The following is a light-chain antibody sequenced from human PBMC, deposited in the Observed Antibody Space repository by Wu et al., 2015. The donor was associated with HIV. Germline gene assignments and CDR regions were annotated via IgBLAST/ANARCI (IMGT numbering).Light chain of an antibody. V-gene: IGKV1-39*01. Sequence: DIQMTQSPSSLSASVGDRVTITCRAGQSISSYLNWYQQKPGKAPKLLIYAASSLQSGVPSRFSGSGSGTDFTLTISSLQPEDFATYYCQQSYSSPHLTFGGGTKVEIK. CDR1: QSISSY. J-gene: IGKJ4*01. CDR3: QQSYSSPHLT. CDR2: AAS.